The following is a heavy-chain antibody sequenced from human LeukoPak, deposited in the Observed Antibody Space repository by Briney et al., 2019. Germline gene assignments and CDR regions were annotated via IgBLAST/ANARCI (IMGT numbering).Heavy chain of an antibody. V-gene: IGHV1-69*06. CDR1: GGTFSSYA. CDR3: ATFRVTMVRGVMYYYGMDV. D-gene: IGHD3-10*01. CDR2: IIPIFGTA. Sequence: ASVKVSCKASGGTFSSYAISWVRQAPGQGLEWMGGIIPIFGTANYAQKFQGRVTMTEDTSTDTAYMELSSLRSEDTAVYYCATFRVTMVRGVMYYYGMDVWGQGTTVTVSS. J-gene: IGHJ6*02.